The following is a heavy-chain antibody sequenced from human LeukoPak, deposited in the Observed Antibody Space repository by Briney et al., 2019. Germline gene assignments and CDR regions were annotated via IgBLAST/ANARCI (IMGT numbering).Heavy chain of an antibody. CDR2: INPNSGGT. Sequence: ASVKVSCKASGYTFTAYYMHWVRQAPGQGLEWMGWINPNSGGTNYAQKLQGRVTMTTDTSTSTAYMELRSLRSDDTAVYYCARAGGHYYGSGSYYPYGYWGQGTLVTVSS. CDR1: GYTFTAYY. V-gene: IGHV1-2*02. J-gene: IGHJ4*02. CDR3: ARAGGHYYGSGSYYPYGY. D-gene: IGHD3-10*01.